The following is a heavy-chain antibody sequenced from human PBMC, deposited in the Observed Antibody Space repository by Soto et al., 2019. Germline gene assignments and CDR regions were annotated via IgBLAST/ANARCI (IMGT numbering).Heavy chain of an antibody. D-gene: IGHD3-16*01. V-gene: IGHV3-21*01. CDR2: ISSSSSYI. J-gene: IGHJ1*01. Sequence: GGSLRLSCAASGFTFSSYSMNWVRQAPGKGLEWVSSISSSSSYIYYADSVKGRFTISRVNAKNSLYLHMYCLRAEVTPVYYCVRAGGYDYIWGSSELAEYFQHWGQGTLVTVSS. CDR3: VRAGGYDYIWGSSELAEYFQH. CDR1: GFTFSSYS.